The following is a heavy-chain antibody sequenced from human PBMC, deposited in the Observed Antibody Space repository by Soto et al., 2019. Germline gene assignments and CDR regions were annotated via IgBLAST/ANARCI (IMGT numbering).Heavy chain of an antibody. V-gene: IGHV1-8*01. CDR3: ARGGIGWQPSPGY. Sequence: QVQLVQSGAEVKNPGASVKVSCKASGYTFTSYDINWVRQAAGQGLEWMGWMNPNSANTGYAQKFQGRVNMTRNTSINTAYMELRSLRSEDTAVDYCARGGIGWQPSPGYWGQGTLVTVSS. J-gene: IGHJ4*02. D-gene: IGHD6-19*01. CDR2: MNPNSANT. CDR1: GYTFTSYD.